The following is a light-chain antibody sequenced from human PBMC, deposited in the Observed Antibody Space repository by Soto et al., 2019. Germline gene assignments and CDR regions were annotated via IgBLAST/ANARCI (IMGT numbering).Light chain of an antibody. V-gene: IGKV1-8*01. CDR1: QGISSY. J-gene: IGKJ1*01. CDR3: QQYYSYPQT. CDR2: AAS. Sequence: AIRMTQSPSSLSASTGDRVTITCRASQGISSYLAWYQQKPGKAPKLLIYAASTLQSGVPSRFSGSGSGTDFTLTISCLQPEDFATYYCQQYYSYPQTVGQGTKVEIK.